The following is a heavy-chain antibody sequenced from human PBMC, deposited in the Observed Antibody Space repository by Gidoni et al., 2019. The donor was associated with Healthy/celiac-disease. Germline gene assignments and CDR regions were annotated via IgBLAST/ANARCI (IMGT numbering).Heavy chain of an antibody. CDR3: ARGLYSSSWSKGGYNWFDP. CDR1: GGSFSGYY. V-gene: IGHV4-34*01. Sequence: QVQLQQWGAGLLKPSETLSLTCAVYGGSFSGYYWRGSRQPPGKGLEWIGEINHRGSTNYNPALKSRVTISVDKSKNQFSLKLSSVTAADTAVYDWARGLYSSSWSKGGYNWFDPWGQGTLVTVSS. D-gene: IGHD6-13*01. CDR2: INHRGST. J-gene: IGHJ5*02.